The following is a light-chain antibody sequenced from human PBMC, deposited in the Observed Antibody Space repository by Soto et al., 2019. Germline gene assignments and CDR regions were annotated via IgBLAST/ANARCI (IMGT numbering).Light chain of an antibody. CDR2: SAS. J-gene: IGKJ2*01. CDR1: QTINKNY. V-gene: IGKV3-20*01. CDR3: QQYNSYSPYP. Sequence: EIVLTQSPGTLSLSPGERATLSCRASQTINKNYFAWYQQKPGQAPRPLMYSASSRATGIPDRFSGSGSGTDFTLTISRLEPEDFATYYCQQYNSYSPYPVGQGTKLEIK.